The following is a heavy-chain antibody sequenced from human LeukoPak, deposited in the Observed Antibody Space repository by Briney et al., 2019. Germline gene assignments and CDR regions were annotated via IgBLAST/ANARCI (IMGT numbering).Heavy chain of an antibody. V-gene: IGHV1-2*02. CDR1: GYTFTSYG. CDR3: ARSAADTAMVVFDY. J-gene: IGHJ4*02. Sequence: ASVKVSCKASGYTFTSYGISWVRQAPGQGLEWMGWVNPKSGDTNYAQKFQGRVTMTRDTSISTAYMELSRLRSDDTAVYYCARSAADTAMVVFDYWGQGTLVTVSS. D-gene: IGHD5-18*01. CDR2: VNPKSGDT.